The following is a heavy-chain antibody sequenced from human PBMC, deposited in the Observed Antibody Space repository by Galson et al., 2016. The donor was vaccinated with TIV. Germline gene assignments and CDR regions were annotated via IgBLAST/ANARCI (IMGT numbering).Heavy chain of an antibody. CDR2: ITAIFRTA. Sequence: SVKVSCKASGVTFNSYAISWVRQAPGQGLEWMGGITAIFRTANYAQKFQGRVTITADESTSTANMDLSSLRSEDTAVYYCARPSSSCRGCSYYYYMDVWGKGTTVTVSS. CDR1: GVTFNSYA. J-gene: IGHJ6*03. V-gene: IGHV1-69*13. CDR3: ARPSSSCRGCSYYYYMDV. D-gene: IGHD6-19*01.